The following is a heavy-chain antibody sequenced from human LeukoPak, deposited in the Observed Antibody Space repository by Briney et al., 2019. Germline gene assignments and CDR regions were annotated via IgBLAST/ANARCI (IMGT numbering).Heavy chain of an antibody. CDR1: GYTFTSYG. CDR3: ATDARGYSYY. CDR2: ISAYNGNT. D-gene: IGHD5-18*01. J-gene: IGHJ4*02. V-gene: IGHV1-18*01. Sequence: PGASVKVSCKASGYTFTSYGISWVRQAPGQGLEWMGWISAYNGNTNYAQKLQGRVTMTDDTSKDTTYMELRSLTSEDTALYFCATDARGYSYYWGQGTLVTVSS.